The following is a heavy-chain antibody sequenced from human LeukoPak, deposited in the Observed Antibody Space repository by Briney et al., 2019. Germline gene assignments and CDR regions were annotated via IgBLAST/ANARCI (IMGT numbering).Heavy chain of an antibody. CDR3: ARGSFVLEWLFDY. CDR2: ISSSSSYI. Sequence: GSLRLSWAATGCTFSSYSMNWVRQAPGKGLEWVSSISSSSSYIYYADSVKGRFTISRDNAKNSLYLQMNSLRAEDTAVYYCARGSFVLEWLFDYWGQGTLVTVSS. V-gene: IGHV3-21*01. J-gene: IGHJ4*02. CDR1: GCTFSSYS. D-gene: IGHD3-3*01.